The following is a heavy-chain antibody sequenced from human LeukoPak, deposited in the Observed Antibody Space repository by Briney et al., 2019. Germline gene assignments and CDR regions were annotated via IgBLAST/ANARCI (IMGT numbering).Heavy chain of an antibody. D-gene: IGHD4-17*01. V-gene: IGHV1-2*02. CDR3: ARGDGDYVFYYYMDV. J-gene: IGHJ6*03. Sequence: SSVKVSCEASGYTFTGYYMHWVRQAPGQGLEWMGWINPNSGGTNYAQKFQGRVTMTRDTSISTDYMELSRLRSDDTAVYYCARGDGDYVFYYYMDVWGKGTTVTISS. CDR2: INPNSGGT. CDR1: GYTFTGYY.